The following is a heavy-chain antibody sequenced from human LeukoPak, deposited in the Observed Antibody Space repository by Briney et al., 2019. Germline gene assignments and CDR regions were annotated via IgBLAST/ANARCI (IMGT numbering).Heavy chain of an antibody. D-gene: IGHD1-14*01. CDR1: GFTFDDYG. V-gene: IGHV3-20*04. Sequence: PGGSLRLSCAASGFTFDDYGMSWVRQAPGKGLEWVSGINWNGGSTGYADSVKGQFTISRDNAKNSLYLQMNSLRAEDTAVYYCAAPELGASYYYMDVWGKGTTVTVSS. CDR2: INWNGGST. CDR3: AAPELGASYYYMDV. J-gene: IGHJ6*03.